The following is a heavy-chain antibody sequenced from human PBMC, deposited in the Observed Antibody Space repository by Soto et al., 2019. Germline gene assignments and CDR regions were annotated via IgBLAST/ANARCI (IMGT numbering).Heavy chain of an antibody. CDR3: ARVHGGTTYYYGMDV. CDR1: GYTFTSYG. V-gene: IGHV1-18*01. D-gene: IGHD1-26*01. J-gene: IGHJ6*04. CDR2: ISAYNGNT. Sequence: ASVKVSCKASGYTFTSYGISWVRQAPGQGLEWMGWISAYNGNTNYAQKLQGRVTVTTDTSTSTAYMELRSLRSDDTAVYYCARVHGGTTYYYGMDVWGKGTTVTVSS.